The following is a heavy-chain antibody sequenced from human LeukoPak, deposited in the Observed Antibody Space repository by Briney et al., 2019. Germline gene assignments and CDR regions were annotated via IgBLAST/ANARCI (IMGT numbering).Heavy chain of an antibody. CDR3: ARGLRGYSGYERSARTDTYYYYYYYMDV. J-gene: IGHJ6*03. V-gene: IGHV3-23*01. CDR1: GFTFNTYG. CDR2: ISGSGGAT. D-gene: IGHD5-12*01. Sequence: GGSLRLSCAASGFTFNTYGMSWVRQAPGKGLEWVSGISGSGGATYYADSVKGRFTVSRDDPHNTLYLQMNSVRAEDTAVYFCARGLRGYSGYERSARTDTYYYYYYYMDVWGKGTTVTVSS.